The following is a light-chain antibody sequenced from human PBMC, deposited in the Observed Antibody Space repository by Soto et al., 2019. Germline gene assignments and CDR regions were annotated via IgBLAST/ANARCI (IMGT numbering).Light chain of an antibody. CDR2: DVN. V-gene: IGLV2-18*02. CDR1: SSDVGNSNG. CDR3: SAYTSSSTDV. J-gene: IGLJ1*01. Sequence: QSALTQPPSVSGSPGQSVAISCTGTSSDVGNSNGVSWYHQPPGTAPKLMIYDVNNRPSGVPDRFSGSKSVNTASLTISGLQAEDEGDYYCSAYTSSSTDVFGTGTKLTVL.